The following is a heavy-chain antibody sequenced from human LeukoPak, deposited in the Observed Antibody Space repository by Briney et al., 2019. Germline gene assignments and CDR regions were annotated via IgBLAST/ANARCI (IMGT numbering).Heavy chain of an antibody. J-gene: IGHJ5*02. CDR1: GLTFVNAW. V-gene: IGHV3-15*01. Sequence: GGSLSLSCAASGLTFVNAWMSWFRQAPGRGLEWVGRIKGKTDGGTTDYAVPVKGRFTISRDDSKNTLYLQMNSLKTEDTAVYYCTTDAHIVVVVAATGIDPWGQGTLVTVSS. CDR3: TTDAHIVVVVAATGIDP. D-gene: IGHD2-15*01. CDR2: IKGKTDGGTT.